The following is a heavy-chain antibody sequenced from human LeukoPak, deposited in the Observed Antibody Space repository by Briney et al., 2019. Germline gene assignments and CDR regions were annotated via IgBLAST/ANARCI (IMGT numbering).Heavy chain of an antibody. Sequence: PGGSLRLSCAASGFTVSSNYMSWVRQAPGKGLEWVSAISGSGGSTYYADSVKGRFTISRDNSKNTLYLQMNSLRAEDTAVYYCAKGDSSSWYGFFLGPLRHWGQGTLVTVSS. D-gene: IGHD6-13*01. CDR3: AKGDSSSWYGFFLGPLRH. CDR1: GFTVSSNY. CDR2: ISGSGGST. V-gene: IGHV3-23*01. J-gene: IGHJ4*02.